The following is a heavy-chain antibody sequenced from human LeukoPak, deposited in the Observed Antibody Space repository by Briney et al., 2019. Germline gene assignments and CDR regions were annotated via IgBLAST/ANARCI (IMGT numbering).Heavy chain of an antibody. J-gene: IGHJ4*02. CDR2: IYYSGST. CDR3: ARRGIAARRDFDY. D-gene: IGHD6-6*01. CDR1: GGSISSYY. Sequence: PSETLSLTCTVSGGSISSYYWSWIRQPPGKGLEWIGYIYYSGSTNYNPSLKSRVTISVDTSKNQFSLKLSSVTAADTAVYYCARRGIAARRDFDYWGQGTLVTVSS. V-gene: IGHV4-59*08.